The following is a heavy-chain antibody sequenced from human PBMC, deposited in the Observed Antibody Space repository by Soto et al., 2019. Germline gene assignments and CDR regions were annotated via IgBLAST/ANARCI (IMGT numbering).Heavy chain of an antibody. Sequence: GASVKVSCKASGGTFSSYAISWVRQAPGPGLEWMGGIIPILGTANYAQKFQGRVTITADESTGTAYMELSSLRSEDTAVYYCATVKWGSNFDYWGQGTLVTVSS. CDR1: GGTFSSYA. D-gene: IGHD7-27*01. J-gene: IGHJ4*02. CDR3: ATVKWGSNFDY. V-gene: IGHV1-69*13. CDR2: IIPILGTA.